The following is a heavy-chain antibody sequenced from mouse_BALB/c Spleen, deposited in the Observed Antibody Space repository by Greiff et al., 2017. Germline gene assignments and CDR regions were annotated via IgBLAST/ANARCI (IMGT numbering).Heavy chain of an antibody. J-gene: IGHJ1*01. Sequence: EVQLVESGGGLVKPGGSLKLSCAASGFTFSSYAMSWVRQTPEKRVEWVATISSGGSYTYYPDSVKGRFTISRDNAKNTLYLQMSSLRSEDTAMYYCARESVIHWYFDVWGAGTTVTVSS. V-gene: IGHV5-9-3*01. CDR1: GFTFSSYA. CDR3: ARESVIHWYFDV. D-gene: IGHD2-4*01. CDR2: ISSGGSYT.